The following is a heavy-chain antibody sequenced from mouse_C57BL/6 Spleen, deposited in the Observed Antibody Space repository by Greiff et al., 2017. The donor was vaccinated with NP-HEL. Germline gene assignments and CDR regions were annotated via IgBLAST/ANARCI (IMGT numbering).Heavy chain of an antibody. CDR3: ASSDSSGPDYYSMDY. Sequence: EVQLQQSGPELVKPGASVKISCKASGYTFTDYYMNWVKQSHGKSLEWIGDINPNNGGTSYNQKFKGKATLTVDKSSSTAYMERRSLTSEDSAVYYCASSDSSGPDYYSMDYWGQGTSVTVSS. CDR2: INPNNGGT. J-gene: IGHJ4*01. CDR1: GYTFTDYY. D-gene: IGHD3-2*02. V-gene: IGHV1-26*01.